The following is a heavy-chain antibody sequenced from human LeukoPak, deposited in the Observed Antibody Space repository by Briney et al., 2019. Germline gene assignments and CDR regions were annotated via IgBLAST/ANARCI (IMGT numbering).Heavy chain of an antibody. J-gene: IGHJ6*02. V-gene: IGHV1-8*01. CDR3: ARGLGCSSTSCYEAYYYGMTS. CDR1: GYTFTSYD. D-gene: IGHD2-2*01. CDR2: LNPNSGNT. Sequence: GASVKVSCKASGYTFTSYDINWVRQATGQGLEWMGWLNPNSGNTGYAQKFQGRVTMTRNTSISTAYMELSSLRSEDTAVYYCARGLGCSSTSCYEAYYYGMTSGAKGPRSPSP.